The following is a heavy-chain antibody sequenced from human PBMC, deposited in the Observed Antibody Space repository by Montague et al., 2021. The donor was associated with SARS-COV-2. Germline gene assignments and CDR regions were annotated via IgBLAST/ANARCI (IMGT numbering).Heavy chain of an antibody. V-gene: IGHV4-31*03. J-gene: IGHJ6*02. Sequence: TLSLTCTVSGGSISSGGYYWSWIRPHPGKGLEWIGYIYYSGSTYYNPSLKSRVTISVDTSKNQFSLKLSSVTAADTAVYYCARVSVEMATLRVYYDYGLDVWGQGTTVTVSS. CDR2: IYYSGST. CDR3: ARVSVEMATLRVYYDYGLDV. CDR1: GGSISSGGYY. D-gene: IGHD5-24*01.